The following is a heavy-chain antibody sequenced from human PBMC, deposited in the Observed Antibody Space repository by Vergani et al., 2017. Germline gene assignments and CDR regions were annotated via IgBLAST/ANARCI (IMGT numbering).Heavy chain of an antibody. CDR1: GFSFSSHA. Sequence: QVQLAESGGGRVQPGRSLRLSCAASGFSFSSHAIHWVRQAPGKGLEWVAVISTVGSKKYYADSVKGRFTISRDNSKNTLDLQLNSLRTQDTAVYYCAKAGSVTSGSLQYNFYMDVWGKGTTVTVS. D-gene: IGHD3-10*01. CDR3: AKAGSVTSGSLQYNFYMDV. V-gene: IGHV3-30*18. J-gene: IGHJ6*03. CDR2: ISTVGSKK.